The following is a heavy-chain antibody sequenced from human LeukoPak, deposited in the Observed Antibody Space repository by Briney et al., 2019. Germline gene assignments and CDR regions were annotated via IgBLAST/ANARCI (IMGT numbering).Heavy chain of an antibody. Sequence: PSETLSLTCTVSGGSISSGDYSWSWIRQPPGKGLEWIGYIYYSGSTYYSPSLKSRVTISVDTSKNQFSLKLSSVTAADTAVYYCARVRRDYVDYWGQGTLVTVSS. CDR3: ARVRRDYVDY. J-gene: IGHJ4*02. V-gene: IGHV4-30-4*01. CDR1: GGSISSGDYS. CDR2: IYYSGST.